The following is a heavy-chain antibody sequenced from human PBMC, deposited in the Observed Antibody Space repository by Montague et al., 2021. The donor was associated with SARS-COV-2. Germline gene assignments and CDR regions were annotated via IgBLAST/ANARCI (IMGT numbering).Heavy chain of an antibody. CDR1: GGSISSGGYY. CDR2: IYYSGST. Sequence: TLSLTCTVSGGSISSGGYYWSWIRQHPGKGLEWIGYIYYSGSTYYNPSLKSRVTISVDTSKNQFSLKLSSVTAADTAVYYCARDRYSGYVLDAFDIWGQGTMATVSS. D-gene: IGHD5-12*01. V-gene: IGHV4-31*03. J-gene: IGHJ3*02. CDR3: ARDRYSGYVLDAFDI.